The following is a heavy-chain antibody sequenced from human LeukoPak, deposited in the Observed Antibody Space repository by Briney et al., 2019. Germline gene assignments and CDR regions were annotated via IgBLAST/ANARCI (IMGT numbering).Heavy chain of an antibody. D-gene: IGHD6-19*01. CDR2: IKPDSGSS. Sequence: ASVKVSCKASGYTFTAYFIHWLRQAPGQGPEWMGWIKPDSGSSHYAQKFQGRVTMTRDTSSNSAYMDLTSLKSDDTALYARARVPIAVVGLYYFDYWGQGALVTVSS. CDR1: GYTFTAYF. CDR3: ARVPIAVVGLYYFDY. J-gene: IGHJ4*02. V-gene: IGHV1-2*02.